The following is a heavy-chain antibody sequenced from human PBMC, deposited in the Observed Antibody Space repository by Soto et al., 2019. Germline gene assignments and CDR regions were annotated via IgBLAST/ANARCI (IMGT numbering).Heavy chain of an antibody. Sequence: GGSLRLSCAASGFTFSSYAMSWVRQAPGKXLEWVSAISGSGGSTYYADSVKGRFTISRDNSKNTLYLQMNSLRAEDTAVYYCAKVPYYYDSSGYSATFDYWGQGTPVTVSS. CDR3: AKVPYYYDSSGYSATFDY. J-gene: IGHJ4*02. V-gene: IGHV3-23*01. CDR2: ISGSGGST. CDR1: GFTFSSYA. D-gene: IGHD3-22*01.